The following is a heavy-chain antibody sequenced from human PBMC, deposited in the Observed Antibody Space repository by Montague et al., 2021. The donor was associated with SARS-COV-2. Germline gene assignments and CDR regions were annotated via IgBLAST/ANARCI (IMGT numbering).Heavy chain of an antibody. D-gene: IGHD5-12*01. J-gene: IGHJ4*02. CDR2: IYTSGTT. CDR3: ARAHSGSWAHLDN. V-gene: IGHV4-61*02. CDR1: DGSISSGSYY. Sequence: TLSLTCTVSDGSISSGSYYWSWIRQPAGKGLEWIGRIYTSGTTDYSFSLKSRVTISVDTSKNQLSLKLTSVTAADTAVYYCARAHSGSWAHLDNWGQGSLVTVSS.